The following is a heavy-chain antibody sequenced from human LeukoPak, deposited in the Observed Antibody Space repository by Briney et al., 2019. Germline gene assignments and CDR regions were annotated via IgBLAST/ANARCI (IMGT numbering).Heavy chain of an antibody. Sequence: SVKVSCKASGFTFTSYAVQWVRQARGQRVEWIGWIVVGSGNTNYAQKFQERVTITRDMSTSTAYMELSSLRSEDTAVYYCAAVSQIAVAGTGDYWGQGTLVTVSS. CDR2: IVVGSGNT. CDR3: AAVSQIAVAGTGDY. V-gene: IGHV1-58*01. CDR1: GFTFTSYA. D-gene: IGHD6-19*01. J-gene: IGHJ4*02.